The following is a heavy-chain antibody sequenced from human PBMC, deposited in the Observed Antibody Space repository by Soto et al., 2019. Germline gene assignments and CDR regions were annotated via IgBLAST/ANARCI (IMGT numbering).Heavy chain of an antibody. CDR2: IKEDGREK. CDR1: GFTFSGYW. J-gene: IGHJ6*02. D-gene: IGHD6-19*01. CDR3: AQDRGSGFFGQDDWGMDV. Sequence: EVRLMESGGGLVQPGGSLRLSCAASGFTFSGYWMSWARQAPGKGLEWVANIKEDGREKYSVDSVKGRFTISRDNAKDTLYLQMNSLRVEVPAIYYCAQDRGSGFFGQDDWGMDVWGQGTTVIVSS. V-gene: IGHV3-7*05.